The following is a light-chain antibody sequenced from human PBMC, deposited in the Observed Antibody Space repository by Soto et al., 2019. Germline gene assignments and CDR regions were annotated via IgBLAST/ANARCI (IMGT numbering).Light chain of an antibody. Sequence: DIVMTQSPDSLAVSLGERATINCKSSQNILYSSNNKNYLAWYQQRPGQPPKLLIYWASTRESGVPDRFSGSGSGTEFTLTISSLQAEDVAVYYCQQYYSTPYTFGQGTKLEIK. CDR2: WAS. V-gene: IGKV4-1*01. CDR3: QQYYSTPYT. J-gene: IGKJ2*01. CDR1: QNILYSSNNKNY.